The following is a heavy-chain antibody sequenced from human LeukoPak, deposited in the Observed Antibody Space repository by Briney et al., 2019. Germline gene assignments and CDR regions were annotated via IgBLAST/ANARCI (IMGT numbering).Heavy chain of an antibody. CDR3: AREKVGATDFDY. D-gene: IGHD1-26*01. Sequence: ASVKVSCKASGYTFTGYYMHWVRQAPGQGLEWMGWINPNSGGTNYAQKFQGRVTMTRDTSISTSYMELSRLRSDDTAVYYCAREKVGATDFDYWGQGTLVTVSS. V-gene: IGHV1-2*02. CDR1: GYTFTGYY. J-gene: IGHJ4*02. CDR2: INPNSGGT.